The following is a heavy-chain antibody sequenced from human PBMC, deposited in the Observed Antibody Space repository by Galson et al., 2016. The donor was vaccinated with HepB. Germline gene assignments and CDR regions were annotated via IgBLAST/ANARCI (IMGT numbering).Heavy chain of an antibody. CDR3: AGVSSSIGNWFDT. CDR2: INYSGTT. Sequence: TLSLTCTVSGDFISNGPYYWTWIRQHPGKGLEWIGYINYSGTTYYNLSLKSRVTISIDASKNLFSLKLSSVTAADTAVYYCAGVSSSIGNWFDTWGQGTLVTVSS. J-gene: IGHJ5*02. CDR1: GDFISNGPYY. D-gene: IGHD2/OR15-2a*01. V-gene: IGHV4-31*03.